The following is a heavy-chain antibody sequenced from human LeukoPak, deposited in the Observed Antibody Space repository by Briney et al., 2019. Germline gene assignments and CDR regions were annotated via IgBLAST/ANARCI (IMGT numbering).Heavy chain of an antibody. D-gene: IGHD1-1*01. CDR3: AKYAYNWNAPDGFDM. CDR1: RFSFSDYD. V-gene: IGHV3-30*18. CDR2: ISYDGSRK. Sequence: RSLRLSCRASRFSFSDYDMHWVRQAPGKGLEWVAVISYDGSRKHYGDSVKGRFTISRDNSKNTLYLQMNSLRAEDTAVYFCAKYAYNWNAPDGFDMWGQGTMVIVSS. J-gene: IGHJ3*02.